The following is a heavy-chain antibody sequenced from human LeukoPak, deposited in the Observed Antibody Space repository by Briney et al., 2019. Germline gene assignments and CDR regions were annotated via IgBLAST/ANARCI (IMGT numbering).Heavy chain of an antibody. CDR3: SRALEV. CDR2: IKQDGSEK. J-gene: IGHJ6*04. V-gene: IGHV3-7*01. Sequence: GGSLRLSCAVPDFIFRNYWMDWVRQAPGRGLEWVANIKQDGSEKYYVDSVKGRFTISRDSAKNSLYLQMNSLKAEDTAVYYCSRALEVWGKGTTVTVSS. CDR1: DFIFRNYW.